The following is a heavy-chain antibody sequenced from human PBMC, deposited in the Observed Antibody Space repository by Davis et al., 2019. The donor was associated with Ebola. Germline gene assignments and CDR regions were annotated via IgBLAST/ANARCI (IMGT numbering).Heavy chain of an antibody. CDR1: GFTFSSYW. CDR3: ARKPYCGGDCHKYYYYYMDV. D-gene: IGHD2-21*01. V-gene: IGHV3-30*03. Sequence: GESLKISCAASGFTFSSYWMHWVRQSPGKRLEWMAVISYDGTNAFYADSVKGRFTISRDNAKNSLYLQMNSLRAEDTAVYYCARKPYCGGDCHKYYYYYMDVWGKGTTVTVSS. J-gene: IGHJ6*03. CDR2: ISYDGTNA.